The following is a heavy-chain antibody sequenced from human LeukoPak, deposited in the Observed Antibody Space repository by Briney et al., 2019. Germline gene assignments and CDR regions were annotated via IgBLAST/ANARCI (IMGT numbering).Heavy chain of an antibody. CDR1: GFTFGDHA. CDR3: TRGPIQVWLYYGMDV. J-gene: IGHJ6*02. V-gene: IGHV3-49*04. CDR2: IRSKAYGGTT. D-gene: IGHD5-18*01. Sequence: GGSLRLSCTASGFTFGDHAMSWVRQAPGKGQEWVGFIRSKAYGGTTEYAASVKGRFIISRDDSKSIAYLQMNSLKTEDTAVYYCTRGPIQVWLYYGMDVWGQGTTVIVSS.